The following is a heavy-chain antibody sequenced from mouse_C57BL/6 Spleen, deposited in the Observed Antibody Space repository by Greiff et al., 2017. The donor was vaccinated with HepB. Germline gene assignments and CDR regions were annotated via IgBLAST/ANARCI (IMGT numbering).Heavy chain of an antibody. Sequence: ESGPGLVKPSQSLSLTCSVTGYSITSGYYWNWIRQFPGNKLEWMGYISYDGSNNYNPSLKNRISITRDTSKNQFFLKLNSVTTEDTATYYCARVSSYRYFDVWGTGTTVTVSS. D-gene: IGHD1-1*01. J-gene: IGHJ1*03. CDR1: GYSITSGYY. CDR3: ARVSSYRYFDV. CDR2: ISYDGSN. V-gene: IGHV3-6*01.